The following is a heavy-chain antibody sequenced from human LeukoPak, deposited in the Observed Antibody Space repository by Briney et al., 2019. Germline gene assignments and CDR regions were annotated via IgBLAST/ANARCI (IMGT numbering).Heavy chain of an antibody. CDR3: ATQWPPR. Sequence: ASVKVSCKASGYTFTSYYMHWVRQAPGQGLEWMGIINPSGGSTSYAQKFQGRVTMTRDTSISTAYMELSRLRSEDTAIYYCATQWPPRWGQGTLVTVSS. D-gene: IGHD6-19*01. CDR1: GYTFTSYY. CDR2: INPSGGST. V-gene: IGHV1-46*01. J-gene: IGHJ4*02.